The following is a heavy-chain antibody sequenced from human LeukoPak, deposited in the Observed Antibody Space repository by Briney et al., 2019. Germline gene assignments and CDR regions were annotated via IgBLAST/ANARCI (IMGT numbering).Heavy chain of an antibody. J-gene: IGHJ4*02. V-gene: IGHV1-18*01. CDR3: ARGYSSGWYGARPYFDY. CDR2: ISSFNGKT. CDR1: GYTFTSYG. D-gene: IGHD6-19*01. Sequence: GASVKVSCKTSGYTFTSYGINWVRQAPGQGLEWMGWISSFNGKTNYAQKLQGRVTLTTDTSTSTAYMELRSLRSEDTAVYYCARGYSSGWYGARPYFDYWGQGTLVTVSS.